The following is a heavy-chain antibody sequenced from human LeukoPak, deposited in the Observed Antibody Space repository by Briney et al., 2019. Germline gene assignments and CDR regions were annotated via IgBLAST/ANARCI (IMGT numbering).Heavy chain of an antibody. CDR1: GGSISTNGYY. Sequence: PSQTLSLTCTVSGGSISTNGYYWSWIRQHPGKGLEWIGYIDYSGSTYYNPSLRSRVTISVDTSKNQFSLKLSSVTAADTAVYYCARYTRGRNGMDVWGQGTTVTVSS. D-gene: IGHD1-26*01. CDR3: ARYTRGRNGMDV. J-gene: IGHJ6*02. CDR2: IDYSGST. V-gene: IGHV4-31*03.